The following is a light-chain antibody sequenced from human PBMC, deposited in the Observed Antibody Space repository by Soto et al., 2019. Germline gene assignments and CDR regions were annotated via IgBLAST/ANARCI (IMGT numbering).Light chain of an antibody. V-gene: IGKV3-15*01. CDR2: GAS. CDR3: QQYNNWPL. CDR1: QSVSSN. Sequence: EIVMTQSPATLSVSPGERATLSCRASQSVSSNLAWYQQKPGQAPRLLIYGASTRATGIPARFSGSGSGTEFTLTISSLQSEDFAVYYCQQYNNWPLFGKGKRLEIK. J-gene: IGKJ5*01.